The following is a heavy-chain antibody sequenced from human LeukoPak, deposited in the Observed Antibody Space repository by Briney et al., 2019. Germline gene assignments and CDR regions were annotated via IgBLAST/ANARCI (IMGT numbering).Heavy chain of an antibody. CDR2: ISSDGSST. CDR3: ARPMIAVMSLGADF. J-gene: IGHJ4*02. V-gene: IGHV3-74*01. CDR1: GFTFRNYW. D-gene: IGHD2-21*01. Sequence: GGSLTLSCAVSGFTFRNYWMHWLRQAPGKGRVWVSCISSDGSSTNYADCVKGRFSISRDKAKNTLYLHMNSLRVEDTAQYYCARPMIAVMSLGADFWGQGSLVTVSS.